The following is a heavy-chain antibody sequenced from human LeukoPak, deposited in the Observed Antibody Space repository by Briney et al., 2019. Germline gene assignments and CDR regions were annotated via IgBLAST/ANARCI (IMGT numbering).Heavy chain of an antibody. J-gene: IGHJ4*02. CDR3: AKDALDYDFWSGLDYFDY. CDR1: GFTVSSNY. Sequence: PGGSLRLSCAASGFTVSSNYMSWVRQAPGKGLEWVSVIYSGGSTYYADSVKGRFTISRDNSKNTLYLQMNSLRAEDTAVYYCAKDALDYDFWSGLDYFDYWGQGTLVTVSS. D-gene: IGHD3-3*01. V-gene: IGHV3-53*01. CDR2: IYSGGST.